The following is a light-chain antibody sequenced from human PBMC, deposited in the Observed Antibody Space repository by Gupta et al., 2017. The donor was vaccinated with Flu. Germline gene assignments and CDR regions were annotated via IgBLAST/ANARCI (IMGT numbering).Light chain of an antibody. Sequence: STRGSGFDVHWYHHLPGTAPNLLIYANNSLPSGVPDRFSGSKSGTSASLAITGLQAEDEADYYCQSYDSSLSGYVFGTGTRVTVL. CDR1: STRGSGFD. J-gene: IGLJ1*01. V-gene: IGLV1-40*01. CDR3: QSYDSSLSGYV. CDR2: ANN.